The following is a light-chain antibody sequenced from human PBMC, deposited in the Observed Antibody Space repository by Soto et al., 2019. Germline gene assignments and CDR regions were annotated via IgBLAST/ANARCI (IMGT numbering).Light chain of an antibody. CDR3: QQMRY. Sequence: EIVLTQSPGTLSLSPGERATLSCRASQSVSSSFLAWYQQKPGQAPRLLIYGASSRATGIPDRFSGSGSGTDFTLTISRREPEDFAVYYCQQMRYFGGGTKVEIK. J-gene: IGKJ4*01. CDR2: GAS. CDR1: QSVSSSF. V-gene: IGKV3-20*01.